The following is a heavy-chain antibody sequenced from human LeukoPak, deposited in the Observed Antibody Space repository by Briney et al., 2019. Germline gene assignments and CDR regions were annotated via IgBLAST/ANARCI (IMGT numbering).Heavy chain of an antibody. Sequence: ASVKVSCKASGGTFSSYAISWVRQAPGQGLEWMGGIIPIFGTANYAQKFQGRVTITTDESTSTAYMELSSLRSDDTAVYYCARDKREYCSGGSCYPEXYFDXXGXGTXVTV. V-gene: IGHV1-69*05. CDR2: IIPIFGTA. CDR3: ARDKREYCSGGSCYPEXYFDX. J-gene: IGHJ4*02. CDR1: GGTFSSYA. D-gene: IGHD2-15*01.